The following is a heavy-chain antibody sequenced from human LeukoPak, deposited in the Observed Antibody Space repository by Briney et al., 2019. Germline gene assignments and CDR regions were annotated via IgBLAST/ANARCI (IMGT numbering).Heavy chain of an antibody. D-gene: IGHD3-22*01. V-gene: IGHV4-61*08. J-gene: IGHJ4*02. CDR1: GGSISSGGYY. CDR3: ARDPAYDSSGYFDY. Sequence: SETLSLTCTVSGGSISSGGYYWSWIRQPPGKGLEWIGYIYHSGSTNYNPSLKSRVTISVDTSKNQFSLKLSSVTAADTAVYYCARDPAYDSSGYFDYWGQGTLVTVSS. CDR2: IYHSGST.